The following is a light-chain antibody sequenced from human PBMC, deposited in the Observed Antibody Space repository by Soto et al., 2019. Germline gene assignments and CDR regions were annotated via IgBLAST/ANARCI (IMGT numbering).Light chain of an antibody. V-gene: IGKV1-5*03. CDR1: QSISSW. CDR3: QQYNSYPLT. CDR2: NAS. Sequence: DIQMTQSPSTLSASVGDRVTITCRASQSISSWLAWYQQKPGTAPNLLIYNASSLESGVPSRFSGSGSGTEFTLTISSLQPDDFATYYCQQYNSYPLTFGGGTKVEIK. J-gene: IGKJ4*01.